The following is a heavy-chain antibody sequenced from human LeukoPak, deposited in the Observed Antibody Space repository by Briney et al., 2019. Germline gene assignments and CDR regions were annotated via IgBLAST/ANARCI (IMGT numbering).Heavy chain of an antibody. Sequence: PGGSLRLSCAASGFTFSSYSMNWVRQAPGKGLEWVSSISSSSSYIYYADSVKGRFTISRDNAKNSLYLQMNSLRAEDTAVYYCARDQDDILTGYSTYFDYWGQGTWSPSPQ. J-gene: IGHJ4*02. CDR1: GFTFSSYS. CDR2: ISSSSSYI. D-gene: IGHD3-9*01. CDR3: ARDQDDILTGYSTYFDY. V-gene: IGHV3-21*01.